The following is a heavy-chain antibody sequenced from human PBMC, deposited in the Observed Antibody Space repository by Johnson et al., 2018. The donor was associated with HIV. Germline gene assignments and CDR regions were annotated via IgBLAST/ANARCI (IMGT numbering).Heavy chain of an antibody. D-gene: IGHD2-15*01. CDR1: GFTFSSYA. CDR2: INGDGSRL. Sequence: VQLVESGGGLVQPGGSLRLSCAASGFTFSSYAMSWVRQAPGKGLVWVSRINGDGSRLTYADSVKGRFTIARDNAKNTLYLELKSLRSEDTAVYYCARTSCSGARCLGYDPFDVWGQGAMVTVSS. CDR3: ARTSCSGARCLGYDPFDV. J-gene: IGHJ3*01. V-gene: IGHV3-74*02.